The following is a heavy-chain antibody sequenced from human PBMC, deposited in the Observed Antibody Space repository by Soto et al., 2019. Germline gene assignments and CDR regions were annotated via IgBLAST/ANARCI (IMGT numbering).Heavy chain of an antibody. Sequence: GGSLRLSCAASGFTFSSYAMSWVRQAPGKGLEWVSAISGSGGSTYYADSVKGRFTISRDNSKNTLYLQMNSLRAEDTAVYYCVIDSSGYPGGYFDDWGQGTLVPVSS. CDR3: VIDSSGYPGGYFDD. CDR1: GFTFSSYA. J-gene: IGHJ4*02. CDR2: ISGSGGST. D-gene: IGHD3-22*01. V-gene: IGHV3-23*01.